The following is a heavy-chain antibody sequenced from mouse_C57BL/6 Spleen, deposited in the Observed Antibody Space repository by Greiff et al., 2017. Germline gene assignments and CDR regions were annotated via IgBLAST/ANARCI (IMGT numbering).Heavy chain of an antibody. CDR1: GFSLTSYG. D-gene: IGHD4-1*02. Sequence: QVQLQQSGPGLVQPSQSLSITCTVSGFSLTSYGVHWVRQSPGKGLEWLGVIWRGGSTDYNAAFMSRLSIHKDNSKSQVFFKMNSLQADDTAIYFCAKEVNWVYYAVDYWGQGTSVTVSS. J-gene: IGHJ4*01. CDR3: AKEVNWVYYAVDY. CDR2: IWRGGST. V-gene: IGHV2-5*01.